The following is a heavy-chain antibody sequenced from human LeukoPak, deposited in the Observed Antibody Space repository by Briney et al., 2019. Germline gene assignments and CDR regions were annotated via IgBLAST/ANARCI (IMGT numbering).Heavy chain of an antibody. CDR3: ARDGVVVAGHYWYFDL. D-gene: IGHD6-19*01. J-gene: IGHJ2*01. V-gene: IGHV1-18*01. CDR1: GYTFTSYG. CDR2: ISAYNGNT. Sequence: ASVEVSCKASGYTFTSYGICWVRQAPGQGLEWMAWISAYNGNTNYAQKLQGRVTMTTDTSTSTAYMELRSLRSDDTAVCYCARDGVVVAGHYWYFDLWGRGTLVTVSS.